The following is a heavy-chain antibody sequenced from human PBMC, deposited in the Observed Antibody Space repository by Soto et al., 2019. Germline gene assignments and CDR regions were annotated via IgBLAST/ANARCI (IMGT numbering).Heavy chain of an antibody. Sequence: QVQLVQSGAEVKKPGASVKVSCKASGYTFTNFGISWVRQAPGQGLEWMGWISAYNGNTNYAQNFQGRVTMTTDTXXXXXXXXXRXXXSDXXXXXXXXXXXXXXXYWGQGTLVTVSS. CDR3: XXXXXXXXY. J-gene: IGHJ4*02. V-gene: IGHV1-18*01. CDR1: GYTFTNFG. CDR2: ISAYNGNT.